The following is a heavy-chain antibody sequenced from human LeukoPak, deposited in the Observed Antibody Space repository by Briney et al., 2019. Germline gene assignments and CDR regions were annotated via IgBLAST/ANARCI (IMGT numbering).Heavy chain of an antibody. D-gene: IGHD6-19*01. J-gene: IGHJ6*02. CDR1: GGSFSGYY. Sequence: PSETLSLTSAVYGGSFSGYYWSWIRQPPGKGLEWIGEINHSGSTNYNPSLKSRVTISVDTSKNQFSLKLSSVTAADTAVYYCARGGGSGWYGGPNGMDVWGQGTTVTVSS. CDR2: INHSGST. V-gene: IGHV4-34*01. CDR3: ARGGGSGWYGGPNGMDV.